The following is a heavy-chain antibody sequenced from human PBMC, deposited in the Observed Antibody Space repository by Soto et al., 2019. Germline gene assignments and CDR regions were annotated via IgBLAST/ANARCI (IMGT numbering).Heavy chain of an antibody. Sequence: QVQLVQSGAEVKKPGSSVKVSCKASGGTFSSYTISWVRQAPGQGLEWMGRIIPILGIANYAQKFQGRVTITADKSTSTAYMELSSLRSEDTAVYYCARDPSLVATYYCYGMDVWGQGTTVTVSS. V-gene: IGHV1-69*08. J-gene: IGHJ6*02. CDR3: ARDPSLVATYYCYGMDV. CDR1: GGTFSSYT. CDR2: IIPILGIA. D-gene: IGHD3-9*01.